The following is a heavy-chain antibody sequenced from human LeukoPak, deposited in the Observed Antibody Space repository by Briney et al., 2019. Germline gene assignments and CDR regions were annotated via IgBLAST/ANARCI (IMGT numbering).Heavy chain of an antibody. CDR3: AKDEGIAAERLSD. CDR1: GFIFAKYA. CDR2: ISASGADT. D-gene: IGHD6-13*01. Sequence: GGSLRLSCTTSGFIFAKYAMAWVRQSPGKGLEWVSTISASGADTYYADSVRGRFTISRDNSKNTLYLQMNSLRAEDTAVYYCAKDEGIAAERLSDWGQGTLVTVSS. J-gene: IGHJ4*02. V-gene: IGHV3-23*01.